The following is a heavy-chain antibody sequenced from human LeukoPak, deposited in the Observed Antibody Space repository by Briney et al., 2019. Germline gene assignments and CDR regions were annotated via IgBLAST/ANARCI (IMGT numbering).Heavy chain of an antibody. V-gene: IGHV4-61*02. J-gene: IGHJ3*02. CDR2: IYTSGST. CDR3: ARTRHYDILTGNDAFDI. Sequence: PSETLSLTCTVSGGSISSGSYYWSWIRQPAGKGLEWIGRIYTSGSTNYNPSLKSRVTISVDTSKNQFSLKLSSVTAADTAVYYCARTRHYDILTGNDAFDIWGQGTMVTVSS. D-gene: IGHD3-9*01. CDR1: GGSISSGSYY.